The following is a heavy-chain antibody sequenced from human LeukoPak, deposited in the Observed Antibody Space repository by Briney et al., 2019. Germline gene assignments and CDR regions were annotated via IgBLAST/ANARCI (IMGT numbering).Heavy chain of an antibody. CDR1: GYTFASYG. V-gene: IGHV1-18*01. D-gene: IGHD1-26*01. CDR2: ISAYNGNT. J-gene: IGHJ5*02. Sequence: ASVKVSCKASGYTFASYGISWVRQAPGQGLEWMGWISAYNGNTNYAQKFQGRVTMTTDTSTNTAYMEVRSLRSDDTAVYYCARDAVHGSNVYIWFDLWGQGTLVTVSS. CDR3: ARDAVHGSNVYIWFDL.